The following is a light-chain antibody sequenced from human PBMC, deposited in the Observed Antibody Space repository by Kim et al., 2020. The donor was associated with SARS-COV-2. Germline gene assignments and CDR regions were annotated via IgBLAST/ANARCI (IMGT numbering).Light chain of an antibody. J-gene: IGLJ3*02. Sequence: GQSVSISCTGTSGDVGAYNLVSWYQPHPGKAPKFRFHDVSQRPSGVSNRFSGSKSGNTASLTISGLQAEDEADYYCTSYTRSDTWVFGGGTKLTVL. V-gene: IGLV2-14*03. CDR2: DVS. CDR1: SGDVGAYNL. CDR3: TSYTRSDTWV.